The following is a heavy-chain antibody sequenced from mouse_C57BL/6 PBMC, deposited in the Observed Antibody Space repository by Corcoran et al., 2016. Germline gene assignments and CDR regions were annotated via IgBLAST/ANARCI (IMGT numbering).Heavy chain of an antibody. D-gene: IGHD1-1*01. V-gene: IGHV9-3*01. J-gene: IGHJ2*01. CDR1: GYTFTTYG. Sequence: QIQLVQSGPELKKPGETVKISCKASGYTFTTYGMSWVKQAPGKGLKWMGWINTYSGVPTYADDFKGRFAFSLETSASTAYLQINNLKNEDTATYFCAIHYYGSSYYFDYWGQGTTLTVSS. CDR2: INTYSGVP. CDR3: AIHYYGSSYYFDY.